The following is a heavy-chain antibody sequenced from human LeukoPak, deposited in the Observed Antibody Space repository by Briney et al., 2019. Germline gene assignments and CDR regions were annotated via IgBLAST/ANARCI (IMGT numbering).Heavy chain of an antibody. CDR3: VRDTSVGAAYFDF. J-gene: IGHJ4*02. CDR2: IRYDGSEK. D-gene: IGHD1-26*01. Sequence: GGSLRLSWAAARFVFPSHGMHWVRQAPGKGLEWVAFIRYDGSEKYYADSVQGRFSISRDNSKNTLSLQMTTLRPDDTAVYYCVRDTSVGAAYFDFWGQGALVAVSS. V-gene: IGHV3-30*02. CDR1: RFVFPSHG.